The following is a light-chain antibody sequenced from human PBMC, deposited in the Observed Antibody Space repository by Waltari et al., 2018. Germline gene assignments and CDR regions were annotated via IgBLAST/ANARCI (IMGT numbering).Light chain of an antibody. CDR2: WES. CDR1: QSVLYSSNNKSY. V-gene: IGKV4-1*01. J-gene: IGKJ1*01. CDR3: QQYYAAPWT. Sequence: DIVMTQSPDSLAVSLGERATINCKSSQSVLYSSNNKSYLSWFQQKPGQPPKLLFYWESTRESGVPDRFSGSGSGTDFTLTISSLQAEDVAVYYCQQYYAAPWTFGQGTMVEIK.